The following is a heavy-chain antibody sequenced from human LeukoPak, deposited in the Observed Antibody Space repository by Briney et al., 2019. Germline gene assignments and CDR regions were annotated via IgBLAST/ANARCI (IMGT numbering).Heavy chain of an antibody. CDR2: IYHSGST. CDR3: ARGAYDFWSGYSPGYYMDV. Sequence: SQTLSLTCTVSGGSISSGGYYWSWIRQTPGKGLEWIGYIYHSGSTYYNPSLKSRVTISVDRSKNQFSLKLSSVTAADTAVYYCARGAYDFWSGYSPGYYMDVWGKGTTVTVSS. J-gene: IGHJ6*03. V-gene: IGHV4-30-2*01. CDR1: GGSISSGGYY. D-gene: IGHD3-3*01.